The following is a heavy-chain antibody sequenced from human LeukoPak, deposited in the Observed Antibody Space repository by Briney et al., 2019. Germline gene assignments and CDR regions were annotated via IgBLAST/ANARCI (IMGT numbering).Heavy chain of an antibody. J-gene: IGHJ4*02. D-gene: IGHD5-18*01. V-gene: IGHV3-48*03. Sequence: GGSLRLSCAASGFTFSSYEMNWVRQAPGKGLEWVSYISSGGNTIYYADPVKGRFTISRDNAKNSLYLQMNSLRAEDTAVYYCAREGTAMVSFDYWGQGTLVTVSS. CDR3: AREGTAMVSFDY. CDR2: ISSGGNTI. CDR1: GFTFSSYE.